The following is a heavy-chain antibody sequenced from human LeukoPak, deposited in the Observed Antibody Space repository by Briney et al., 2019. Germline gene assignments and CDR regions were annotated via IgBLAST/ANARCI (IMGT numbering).Heavy chain of an antibody. V-gene: IGHV3-30-3*02. CDR2: ISYDGSNI. D-gene: IGHD3-3*01. CDR1: GFNFNNYV. J-gene: IGHJ5*02. CDR3: AKPIPYYDFWSGYQHNWFDP. Sequence: GGSLRLSCAASGFNFNNYVMHWVRQAPGKGLEWVAVISYDGSNIYYADSVKGRFTISRDNSKNTLYLQMNSLRAEDTAVYYCAKPIPYYDFWSGYQHNWFDPWGQGTLVTVSS.